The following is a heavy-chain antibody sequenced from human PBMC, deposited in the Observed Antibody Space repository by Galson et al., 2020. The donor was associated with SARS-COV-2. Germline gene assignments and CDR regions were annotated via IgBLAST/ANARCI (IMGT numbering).Heavy chain of an antibody. Sequence: ASVKVSCKASGYTFTNYDVNWVRQATGQGLEWMGWMNPNSGNTGYAQNFKGRVTMTRDNSISTAYMELSSLGPDDTAVYFCAREGLKYCSSTSCPWDKAFDIWGQGTMVTVSS. CDR3: AREGLKYCSSTSCPWDKAFDI. J-gene: IGHJ3*02. CDR2: MNPNSGNT. CDR1: GYTFTNYD. D-gene: IGHD2-2*01. V-gene: IGHV1-8*02.